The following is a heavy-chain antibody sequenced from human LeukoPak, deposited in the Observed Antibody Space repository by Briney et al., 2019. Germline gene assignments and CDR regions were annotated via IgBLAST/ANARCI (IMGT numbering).Heavy chain of an antibody. CDR1: GVSISTSC. D-gene: IGHD4-11*01. CDR2: SCDDGRD. Sequence: PSETLSLTCTVSGVSISTSCWIWIRQSPGRGLEWVGYSCDDGRDLYNPSLRSRLSRVTISVDASEKQFSLSLRSVTAADTAMYYCARTTRVTPDGRAEYFEDWGQGTLVIVSS. V-gene: IGHV4-59*03. J-gene: IGHJ1*01. CDR3: ARTTRVTPDGRAEYFED.